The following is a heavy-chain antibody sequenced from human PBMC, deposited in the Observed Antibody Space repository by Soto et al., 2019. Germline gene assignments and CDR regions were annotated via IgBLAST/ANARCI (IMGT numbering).Heavy chain of an antibody. Sequence: RASVKVSCKASGYTFTSYDINWVRQATGQGLEWMGWMNPNSGNTGYAQKFQGRVTMTRNTSISTAYMELSSLRSEDTAVYYCARGSSWYSVVTATPRGNWFDPWGQGTLVTVSS. D-gene: IGHD2-21*02. J-gene: IGHJ5*02. CDR2: MNPNSGNT. CDR3: ARGSSWYSVVTATPRGNWFDP. V-gene: IGHV1-8*01. CDR1: GYTFTSYD.